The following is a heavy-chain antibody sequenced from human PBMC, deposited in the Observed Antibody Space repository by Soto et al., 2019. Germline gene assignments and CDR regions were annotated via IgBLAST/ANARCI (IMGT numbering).Heavy chain of an antibody. CDR3: AREFAPGSPNYDY. D-gene: IGHD3-10*01. CDR1: GFTFSNYA. V-gene: IGHV3-23*01. CDR2: FTRSGNT. Sequence: PRGSLRLSCAASGFTFSNYAMSWVRQAPGKGLEWVSTFTRSGNTYYADSVKGRFTISRDNSKNTLYLQMGSLRAEDTAVYYCAREFAPGSPNYDYWGLGTMVTVS. J-gene: IGHJ4*02.